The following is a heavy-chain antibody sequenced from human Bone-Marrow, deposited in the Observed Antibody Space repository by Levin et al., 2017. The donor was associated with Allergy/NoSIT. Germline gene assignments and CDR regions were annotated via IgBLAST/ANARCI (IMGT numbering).Heavy chain of an antibody. Sequence: GESLKISCAASGFTFSSYWMSWVRQAPGKGLEWVANIKQDGSEKYYVDSVKGRFTISRDNAKNSLYLQMNSLRAEDTAVYYCARDYDFWSGSSDYWGQGTLVTVSS. CDR1: GFTFSSYW. CDR2: IKQDGSEK. V-gene: IGHV3-7*01. D-gene: IGHD3-3*01. CDR3: ARDYDFWSGSSDY. J-gene: IGHJ4*02.